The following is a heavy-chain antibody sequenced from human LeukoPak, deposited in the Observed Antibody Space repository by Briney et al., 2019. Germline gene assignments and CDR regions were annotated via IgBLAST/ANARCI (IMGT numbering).Heavy chain of an antibody. CDR3: AKRAYSGSYYAAFDI. Sequence: PGGSLRLSCAASGFTFSSYAMSWVRQAPGKGLEWVSGISGSGGTIYYADSVKGRFTLSRDSSKNTLSLQMNSLRAEDTAVYYCAKRAYSGSYYAAFDIWGQGTVVTVSS. J-gene: IGHJ3*02. CDR1: GFTFSSYA. CDR2: ISGSGGTI. D-gene: IGHD1-26*01. V-gene: IGHV3-23*01.